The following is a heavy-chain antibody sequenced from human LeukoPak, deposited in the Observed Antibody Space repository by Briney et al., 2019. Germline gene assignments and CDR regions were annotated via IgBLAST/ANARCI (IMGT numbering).Heavy chain of an antibody. CDR2: INPNSGGT. J-gene: IGHJ4*02. CDR1: GYTFTGYY. Sequence: ASVKVSCKASGYTFTGYYMHWVRQAPGQGLEWMGWINPNSGGTNYAQKFQGRVTMTRDTSISTAYMELSRLRSEDTAVYYCARLVDTAMVPLDYWGQGTLVTVSS. D-gene: IGHD5-18*01. V-gene: IGHV1-2*02. CDR3: ARLVDTAMVPLDY.